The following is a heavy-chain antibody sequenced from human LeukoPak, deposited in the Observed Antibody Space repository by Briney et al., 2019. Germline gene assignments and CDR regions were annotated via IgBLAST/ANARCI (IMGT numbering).Heavy chain of an antibody. CDR1: GYTFTSYD. D-gene: IGHD2-2*01. V-gene: IGHV1-69*06. J-gene: IGHJ4*02. Sequence: SVKVSCKASGYTFTSYDINWVRQATGQGLEWMGGIIPIFGTANYAQKFQGRVTITADKSTSTAYMELSSLRSEDTAVYYCQGYCSSTSCYGKYFDYWGQGTLVTVSS. CDR3: QGYCSSTSCYGKYFDY. CDR2: IIPIFGTA.